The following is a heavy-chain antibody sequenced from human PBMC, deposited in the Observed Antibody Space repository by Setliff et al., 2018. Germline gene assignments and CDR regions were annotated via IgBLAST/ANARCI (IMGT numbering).Heavy chain of an antibody. CDR3: ARGPLDFVVVPAAAKFDY. D-gene: IGHD2-2*01. Sequence: ASVKVSCKASGYTFTTYGISWLRQAPGQGLEWMGWISAYAQKFQGGVTMTTDTSTSTAYMELRSLRSDDTAVYYCARGPLDFVVVPAAAKFDYWGQGTLVTVSS. V-gene: IGHV1-18*01. CDR2: ISA. J-gene: IGHJ4*02. CDR1: GYTFTTYG.